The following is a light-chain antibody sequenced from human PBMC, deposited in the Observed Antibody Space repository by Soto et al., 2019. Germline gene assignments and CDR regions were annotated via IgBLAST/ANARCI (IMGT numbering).Light chain of an antibody. CDR2: GAS. J-gene: IGKJ4*01. CDR1: QSVSSSY. V-gene: IGKV3-20*01. CDR3: QQYGSSPPELT. Sequence: EIVLTQSPGTLSLSPEERATLSCRASQSVSSSYLAWYQQKPGQAPRLLIYGASSRATGIPDRFSGSGSGTDFTLTISRLEPEDFAVYYCQQYGSSPPELTFGGGTKVEIK.